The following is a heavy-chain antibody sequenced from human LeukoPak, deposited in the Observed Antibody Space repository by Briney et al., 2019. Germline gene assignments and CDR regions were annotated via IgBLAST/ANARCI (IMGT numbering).Heavy chain of an antibody. CDR1: GASIDSSSHY. J-gene: IGHJ4*02. D-gene: IGHD6-19*01. V-gene: IGHV4-39*01. CDR3: ARQCSGRACFGY. Sequence: PSETLSLTCTVSGASIDSSSHYWGWIRQPPGKGLEWLGIIYYSGTTYYNPSLKSRLTISVDTSKNQFSLNLSSVTAADTAVYYCARQCSGRACFGYWGQGTLVTVSS. CDR2: IYYSGTT.